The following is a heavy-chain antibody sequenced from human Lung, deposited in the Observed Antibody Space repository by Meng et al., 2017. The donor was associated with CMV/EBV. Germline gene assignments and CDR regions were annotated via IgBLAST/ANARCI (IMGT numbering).Heavy chain of an antibody. CDR3: ARELRFLEWLLPTSYYYYGMGV. Sequence: SCAASGFTFSSYAMHWVRQAPGKGLEWVAVISYDGSNKYYADSVKGRFTISRDNSKNTLYLQMNSLRAEDTAVYYCARELRFLEWLLPTSYYYYGMGVWG. V-gene: IGHV3-30-3*01. D-gene: IGHD3-3*01. CDR1: GFTFSSYA. CDR2: ISYDGSNK. J-gene: IGHJ6*02.